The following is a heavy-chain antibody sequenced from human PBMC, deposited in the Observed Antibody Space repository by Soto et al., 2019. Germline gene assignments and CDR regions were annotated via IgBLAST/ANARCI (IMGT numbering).Heavy chain of an antibody. J-gene: IGHJ6*02. CDR1: GYTCTSYG. Sequence: QVQLVQSGAEVKKPGASVKVSCKASGYTCTSYGISWVRQAPGQGLEWMGWISAYNGNTNYAQKLQGRVTMTTDTSTSTAYMELRSLRSDDTAVYYCAREPLGYCSGGSCNDSGNFYYGMDVWGQGTTVTVSS. CDR2: ISAYNGNT. CDR3: AREPLGYCSGGSCNDSGNFYYGMDV. V-gene: IGHV1-18*01. D-gene: IGHD2-15*01.